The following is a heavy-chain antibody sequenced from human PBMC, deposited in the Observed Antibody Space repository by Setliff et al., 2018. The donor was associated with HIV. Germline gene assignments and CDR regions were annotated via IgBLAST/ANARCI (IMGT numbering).Heavy chain of an antibody. CDR1: GASMNNYY. Sequence: SETLSLTCTVSGASMNNYYWTWIRQPPGKGLEWIGYKYDSGTTNYNPSLKSRVTISVDTSRSQVSLTLKSVTAADTAVYSCARGIFGQAWGKGTTVTVSS. D-gene: IGHD3-3*01. V-gene: IGHV4-59*12. CDR3: ARGIFGQA. J-gene: IGHJ6*04. CDR2: KYDSGTT.